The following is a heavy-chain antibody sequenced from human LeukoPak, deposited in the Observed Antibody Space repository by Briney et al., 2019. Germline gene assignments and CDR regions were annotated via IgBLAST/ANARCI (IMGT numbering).Heavy chain of an antibody. D-gene: IGHD3-16*02. CDR3: ARDNSVGDIAWWFDP. V-gene: IGHV1-69*06. CDR1: GGTFSSYA. Sequence: GASVKVSCKASGGTFSSYAISWVRRAPGQGLEWMGGIIPIFGTANYAQKFQGRVTITADKSTSTAYMELSSLRSEDTAVYYCARDNSVGDIAWWFDPWGQGTLVTVSS. CDR2: IIPIFGTA. J-gene: IGHJ5*02.